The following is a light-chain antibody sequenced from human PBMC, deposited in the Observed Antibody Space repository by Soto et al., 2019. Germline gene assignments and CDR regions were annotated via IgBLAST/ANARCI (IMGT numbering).Light chain of an antibody. Sequence: QSVLTQPPSVSAAPGQKVTISRSGSSSNIGGNSVSWYQQLPGTAPKLLIYDDDKRPSGIPDRFSGSKSGTSATLGITGFRTGDEADYYCGSWDSSLSAYVFGTGTKVTV. V-gene: IGLV1-51*01. CDR3: GSWDSSLSAYV. CDR1: SSNIGGNS. J-gene: IGLJ1*01. CDR2: DDD.